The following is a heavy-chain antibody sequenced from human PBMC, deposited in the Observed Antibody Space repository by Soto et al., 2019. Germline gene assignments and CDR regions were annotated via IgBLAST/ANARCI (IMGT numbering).Heavy chain of an antibody. J-gene: IGHJ4*02. CDR3: ARRKGDYYDSSGYHYYFDY. D-gene: IGHD3-22*01. V-gene: IGHV1-2*02. Sequence: ASVKVSCKASGYTFTVYYVHWVRQAPGQGLEWMGWINPNSGGTKSAQKFQGRVTMTRDTSISTAYMELSRLRSDDTAVYYCARRKGDYYDSSGYHYYFDYWGQGTLVTVSS. CDR2: INPNSGGT. CDR1: GYTFTVYY.